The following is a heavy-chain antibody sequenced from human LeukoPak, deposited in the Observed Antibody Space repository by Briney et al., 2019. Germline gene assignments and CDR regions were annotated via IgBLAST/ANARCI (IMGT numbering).Heavy chain of an antibody. CDR1: GYTLTELS. CDR2: FDPEDGET. V-gene: IGHV1-24*01. J-gene: IGHJ5*02. CDR3: ATQLAYCGGDRYWDP. Sequence: ASVKVSCKVSGYTLTELSMHWVRQAPGKGLEWMGGFDPEDGETIYAQKFQGRVTMTEDTSTDTAYMELSSLRSEDTAVYYCATQLAYCGGDRYWDPWGQGTLVTVSS. D-gene: IGHD2-21*02.